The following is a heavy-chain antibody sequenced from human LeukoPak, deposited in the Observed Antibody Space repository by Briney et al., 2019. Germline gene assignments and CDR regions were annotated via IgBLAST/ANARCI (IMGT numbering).Heavy chain of an antibody. Sequence: PSETLSLTCAVYGGSFSGYYWSWIRQPPGKGLEWIGEINHSGSTNYNPSLKSRVTISVDTSKNQFSLKLCSVTAADTAVYYCARLVMANWFDPWGQGTLVTVSS. D-gene: IGHD2-21*01. V-gene: IGHV4-34*01. CDR1: GGSFSGYY. CDR2: INHSGST. CDR3: ARLVMANWFDP. J-gene: IGHJ5*02.